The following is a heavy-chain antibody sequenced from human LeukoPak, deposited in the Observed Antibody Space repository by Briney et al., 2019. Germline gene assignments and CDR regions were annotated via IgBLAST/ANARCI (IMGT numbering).Heavy chain of an antibody. CDR2: IYPGDSDT. CDR3: ATERFDCSSTSCYFDDAFDI. V-gene: IGHV5-51*01. J-gene: IGHJ3*02. CDR1: GYSFTSYW. Sequence: GEALKISCKGSGYSFTSYWIGLVRQMPGKGVELMGIIYPGDSDTRYSPSFQGQVTISADKSISTAYLQWSSLKASDTAMYYCATERFDCSSTSCYFDDAFDIWGQGTMVTVSS. D-gene: IGHD2-2*01.